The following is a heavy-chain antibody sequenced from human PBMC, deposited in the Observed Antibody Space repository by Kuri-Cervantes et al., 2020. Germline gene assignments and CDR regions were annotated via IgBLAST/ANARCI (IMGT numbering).Heavy chain of an antibody. D-gene: IGHD3-3*01. CDR3: ARDLSGVETYYDFLGYYYGMDV. CDR2: ISAYNGNT. Sequence: ASVKVSCKASGYTFTSYGISWVRQAPGQGLEWMGWISAYNGNTNYAQKLQGRVTMTTDTSTSTAYMELRSLRSDDTAVYYCARDLSGVETYYDFLGYYYGMDVWGQRTTVTVSS. CDR1: GYTFTSYG. J-gene: IGHJ6*02. V-gene: IGHV1-18*01.